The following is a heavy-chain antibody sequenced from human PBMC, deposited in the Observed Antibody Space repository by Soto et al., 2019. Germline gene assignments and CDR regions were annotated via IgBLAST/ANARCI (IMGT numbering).Heavy chain of an antibody. J-gene: IGHJ4*02. V-gene: IGHV3-74*01. CDR1: GFTFSSYW. Sequence: EVQLVESGGGLVQPGGSLRLSCAASGFTFSSYWMHWVRQAPGKGLVWVSRINGDGSSTDYADSVKGRFTISRDNAKNTLYLQMNSLRAEDTAVYYCARDSGTYADYWGQGTLVTVSS. CDR3: ARDSGTYADY. D-gene: IGHD1-26*01. CDR2: INGDGSST.